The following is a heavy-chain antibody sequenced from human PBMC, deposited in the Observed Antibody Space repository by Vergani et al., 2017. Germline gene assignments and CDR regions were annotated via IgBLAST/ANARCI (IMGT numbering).Heavy chain of an antibody. J-gene: IGHJ4*02. V-gene: IGHV3-15*01. D-gene: IGHD6-19*01. CDR2: IKSKTDGGTT. CDR1: GFTFSNAW. CDR3: TTGRVIAVAVFDY. Sequence: EVQLVESGGGLVKPGGSLRLSCAASGFTFSNAWMSWVRQAPGKGLEWVGRIKSKTDGGTTDYAAPVKGRCTISRDDSKNTLYLQMNSLKTEDTAVYYCTTGRVIAVAVFDYWGQGTLVTVSS.